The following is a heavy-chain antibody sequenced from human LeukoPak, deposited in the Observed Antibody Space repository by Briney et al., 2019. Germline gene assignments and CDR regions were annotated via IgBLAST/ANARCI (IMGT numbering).Heavy chain of an antibody. D-gene: IGHD4-17*01. J-gene: IGHJ4*02. CDR1: GLIVSSNY. V-gene: IGHV3-66*01. Sequence: GSLRLSCAASGLIVSSNYMSWVRQAPGKGLEWVSIIYSGGSTYYADSVKGRFTISRDNSKNTLYLQMNTLRAEDTAVYYCARSPTTVTHGGGFDYWGQGTLVTVSS. CDR2: IYSGGST. CDR3: ARSPTTVTHGGGFDY.